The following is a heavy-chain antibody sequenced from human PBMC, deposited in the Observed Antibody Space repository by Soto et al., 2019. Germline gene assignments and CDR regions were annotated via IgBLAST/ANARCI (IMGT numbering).Heavy chain of an antibody. J-gene: IGHJ3*02. V-gene: IGHV3-53*01. CDR1: GFTVSSNY. Sequence: GGSLRLSCAASGFTVSSNYMSWVRQAPGKGLEWVSVIYSGGSTYYADSVKGRFTISRDNSKNTLYLQMNSLRAEDTAVYYCARDPGYCISTSCPRGPFAIPGQGTIVTVSS. CDR2: IYSGGST. D-gene: IGHD2-2*01. CDR3: ARDPGYCISTSCPRGPFAI.